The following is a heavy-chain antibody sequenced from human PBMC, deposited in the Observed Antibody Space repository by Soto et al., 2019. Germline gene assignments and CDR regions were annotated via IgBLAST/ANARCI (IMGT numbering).Heavy chain of an antibody. D-gene: IGHD1-26*01. V-gene: IGHV4-34*01. CDR1: GGSFSGYY. J-gene: IGHJ6*03. CDR2: INHSGST. CDR3: ARSRTLLDYYYMDV. Sequence: QVQLQQWGAGLLKPSETLSLTCAVYGGSFSGYYWSWIRQPPGKGLEWIGEINHSGSTNYNPSLKSRVTISVDTSKNQFSLKLSSVTAADTAVYYCARSRTLLDYYYMDVWGKGTTVTVSS.